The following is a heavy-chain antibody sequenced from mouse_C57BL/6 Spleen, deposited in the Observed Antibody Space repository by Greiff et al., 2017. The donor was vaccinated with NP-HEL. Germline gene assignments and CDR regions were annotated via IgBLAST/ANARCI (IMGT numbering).Heavy chain of an antibody. V-gene: IGHV1-54*01. CDR2: INPGSGGT. D-gene: IGHD1-1*01. CDR1: GYAFTNYL. J-gene: IGHJ2*01. CDR3: ARGTVVALDY. Sequence: QVQLKESGAELVRPGNSVKVSCKASGYAFTNYLIEWVKQRPGQGLEWIGVINPGSGGTNYNEKFKGKATLTADKSSSTAYMQLSSLTSEDSAVYFCARGTVVALDYWGQGTTLTVSS.